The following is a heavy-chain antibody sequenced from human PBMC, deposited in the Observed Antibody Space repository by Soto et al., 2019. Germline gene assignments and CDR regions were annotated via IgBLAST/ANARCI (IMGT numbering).Heavy chain of an antibody. D-gene: IGHD3-9*01. V-gene: IGHV3-64D*06. J-gene: IGHJ5*02. CDR1: GLTFSEYS. CDR3: VKVSTFYDILTGYYSTNFFDP. Sequence: GSLRLSCSASGLTFSEYSMHWVRQAPGKGLQYVSTISSDGDITYYADSVKGRFTISRDNSKNTLYLQMNSLRPEDTAVYYCVKVSTFYDILTGYYSTNFFDPWGQGTLVTVSS. CDR2: ISSDGDIT.